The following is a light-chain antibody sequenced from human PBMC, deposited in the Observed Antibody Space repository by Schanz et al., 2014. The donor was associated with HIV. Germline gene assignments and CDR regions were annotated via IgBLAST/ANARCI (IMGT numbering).Light chain of an antibody. V-gene: IGLV1-40*01. CDR3: AAWDVNLNGPV. CDR2: ANT. J-gene: IGLJ2*01. Sequence: QSVLTQPPSMSGAPGQRVTISCTGSSSNIGAGYDVHWYQLLPGTAPKVLIFANTHRPSGVPDRFSGSKSGTSASLAISGLQSEDEADYYCAAWDVNLNGPVFGGGTKLTVL. CDR1: SSNIGAGYD.